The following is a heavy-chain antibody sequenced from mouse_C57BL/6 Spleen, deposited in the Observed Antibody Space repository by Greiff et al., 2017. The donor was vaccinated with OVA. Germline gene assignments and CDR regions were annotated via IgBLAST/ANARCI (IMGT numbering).Heavy chain of an antibody. D-gene: IGHD2-4*01. J-gene: IGHJ3*01. CDR3: ARFYYDYDGWFAY. Sequence: VQLKESGAELVRPGSSVKMSCKTSGYTFTSYGINWVKQRPGQGLEWIGYIYIGNGYTEYNEKFKGKATLTSDTSSSTAYMQLSSLTSEDSAIYFCARFYYDYDGWFAYWGQGTLVTVSA. CDR2: IYIGNGYT. V-gene: IGHV1-58*01. CDR1: GYTFTSYG.